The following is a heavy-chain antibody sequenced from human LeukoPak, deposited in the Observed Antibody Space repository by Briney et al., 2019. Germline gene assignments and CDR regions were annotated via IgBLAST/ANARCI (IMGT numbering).Heavy chain of an antibody. V-gene: IGHV4-31*03. J-gene: IGHJ4*02. D-gene: IGHD5-18*01. Sequence: SQTLSLTCTVSGGSISSGGYYWSWIRQHPGKGLEWIGYIYYSGSTYYNPSLESRVTISVDTSKNQFSLKLSSVTAADTAVYYCARDRWNTATRYYFDYWGQGTLVTVSS. CDR3: ARDRWNTATRYYFDY. CDR2: IYYSGST. CDR1: GGSISSGGYY.